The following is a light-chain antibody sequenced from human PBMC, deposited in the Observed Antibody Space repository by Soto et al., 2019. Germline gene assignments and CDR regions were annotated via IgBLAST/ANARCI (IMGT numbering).Light chain of an antibody. J-gene: IGKJ1*01. CDR1: QSVSSSY. Sequence: EIVLTQSPGTLSLSPGERATLSCRASQSVSSSYLAWYQQKPGQAPRLLIYGASSRATGIPDRLSGSGSGTDFTLTISRLDPEDSAVYYCQQYGSSGTFGQGTKVDIK. V-gene: IGKV3-20*01. CDR3: QQYGSSGT. CDR2: GAS.